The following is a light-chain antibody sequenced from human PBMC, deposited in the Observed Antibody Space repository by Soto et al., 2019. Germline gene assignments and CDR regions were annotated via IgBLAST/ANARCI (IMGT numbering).Light chain of an antibody. CDR1: QSVSNNY. CDR3: QQYGTADT. CDR2: GAS. V-gene: IGKV3-20*01. J-gene: IGKJ5*01. Sequence: ENVLTKSPGPLYLSPGERATLSCGASQSVSNNYLARYQQKPGQSLRLLIYGASTRATGIPDRFSGSVSGTDFTLNINSLDPDDCAVYFCQQYGTADTFGQGPRLEIK.